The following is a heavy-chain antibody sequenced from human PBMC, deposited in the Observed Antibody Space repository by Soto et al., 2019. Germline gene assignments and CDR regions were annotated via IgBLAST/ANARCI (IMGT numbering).Heavy chain of an antibody. CDR2: IYSDDNT. J-gene: IGHJ6*03. D-gene: IGHD3-3*02. Sequence: PGGSLRLSCAASGFTVSSNYMNWVRQAPGKGLEWVAVIYSDDNTYYADSVKCRFTISRHKSKNTLYLQMNSLRIEDTAVYFCAREFHFSHGYGKYHYHLSFWSKRTTVTASS. V-gene: IGHV3-53*04. CDR3: AREFHFSHGYGKYHYHLSF. CDR1: GFTVSSNY.